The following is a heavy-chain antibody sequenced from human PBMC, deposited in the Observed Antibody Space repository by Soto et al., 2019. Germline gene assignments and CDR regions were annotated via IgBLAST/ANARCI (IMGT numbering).Heavy chain of an antibody. J-gene: IGHJ3*02. V-gene: IGHV3-23*01. CDR3: ARTAMTTVTTLAFDI. CDR2: IIGSGGST. D-gene: IGHD4-17*01. Sequence: GGSLRLSCAASGFTFSSYAMSWVRQAPGKGLEWGVAIIGSGGSTYYADSVKGRFTISRDNSKNTLYLQMNSLRAEDTAVYYCARTAMTTVTTLAFDIWGQGTRVTVAS. CDR1: GFTFSSYA.